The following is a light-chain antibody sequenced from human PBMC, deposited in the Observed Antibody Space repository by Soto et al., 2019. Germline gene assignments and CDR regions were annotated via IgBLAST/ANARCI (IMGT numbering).Light chain of an antibody. CDR3: QQYNNWPPLA. CDR1: QSVSSN. V-gene: IGKV3-15*01. J-gene: IGKJ4*01. CDR2: GAS. Sequence: IVMTQSPATLSVSPGERATLSCRASQSVSSNLAWYQQKHGQAPRLLIYGASTRATGIPARFSGSGSGTEFTLTISSLQFEDFAVYYCQQYNNWPPLAFGGGTKVEIK.